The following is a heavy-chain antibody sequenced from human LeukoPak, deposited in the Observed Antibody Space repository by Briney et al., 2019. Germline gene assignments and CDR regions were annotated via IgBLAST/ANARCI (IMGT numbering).Heavy chain of an antibody. Sequence: SETLSLICTFSVDFISRSNYYWGWIRQPPGRGLQRIGSIYYYESTNYNPSLKSRATISEDTSKNQSSLRLSSVTAADTAVYYCASLFPVITFGGVPPIWGQGILVTVSS. V-gene: IGHV4-39*01. D-gene: IGHD3-16*01. J-gene: IGHJ4*02. CDR2: IYYYEST. CDR3: ASLFPVITFGGVPPI. CDR1: VDFISRSNYY.